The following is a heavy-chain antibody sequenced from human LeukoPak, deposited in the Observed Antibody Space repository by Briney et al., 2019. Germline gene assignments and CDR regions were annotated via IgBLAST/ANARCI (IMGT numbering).Heavy chain of an antibody. CDR3: ATITQDWEKNH. Sequence: GASVKVSCKAAGYTITGYYIHWVRKAPGQGLEWMGWIDPSSGGSTYAQEFQGRVTMIRDTSINTAHMELSSLRSDDTAVYYCATITQDWEKNHWGQGTLVTVSP. J-gene: IGHJ5*02. V-gene: IGHV1-2*02. CDR2: IDPSSGGS. D-gene: IGHD3/OR15-3a*01. CDR1: GYTITGYY.